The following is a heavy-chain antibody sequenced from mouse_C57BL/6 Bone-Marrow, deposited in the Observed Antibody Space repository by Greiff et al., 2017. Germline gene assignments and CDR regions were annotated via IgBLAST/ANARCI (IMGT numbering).Heavy chain of an antibody. CDR2: IYPRSGNT. D-gene: IGHD2-3*01. V-gene: IGHV1-81*01. CDR1: GYTFTSYG. CDR3: ARVGGYYVYWYFDV. J-gene: IGHJ1*03. Sequence: QVQLKQSGAELARPGASVKLSCKASGYTFTSYGISWVKQRTGQGLEWIGEIYPRSGNTYYNEKFKGKATLTADKSSSTAYMELRSLTSEDSAVYFCARVGGYYVYWYFDVWGTGTTVTVAS.